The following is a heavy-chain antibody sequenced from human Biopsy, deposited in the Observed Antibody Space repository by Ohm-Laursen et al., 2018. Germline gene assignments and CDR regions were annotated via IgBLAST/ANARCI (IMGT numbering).Heavy chain of an antibody. J-gene: IGHJ5*02. CDR3: ARGRTHLLPDHDWFDP. Sequence: GSLRLSCAAFGFSLRNFTINWVRQAPGKGLEWVSSISRSVSHILYAETLKGRFTSSRDNAKNSVYLQMNSLRVEDTGVYYCARGRTHLLPDHDWFDPWGQGTLVTVSS. D-gene: IGHD1-14*01. V-gene: IGHV3-21*06. CDR1: GFSLRNFT. CDR2: ISRSVSHI.